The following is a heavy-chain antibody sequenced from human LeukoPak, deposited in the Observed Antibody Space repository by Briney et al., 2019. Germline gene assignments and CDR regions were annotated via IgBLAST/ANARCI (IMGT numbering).Heavy chain of an antibody. V-gene: IGHV3-74*01. CDR1: GFTFNSFW. Sequence: GGSLRLSCAASGFTFNSFWMHWVRQAPGKGLVWVSRINTDGTTINYADSVRGRFTISRDNAKNTLYLQMNSLRAEDTAVYYCVKAAAGSFDYWGQGTLVTVSP. CDR3: VKAAAGSFDY. D-gene: IGHD6-25*01. J-gene: IGHJ4*02. CDR2: INTDGTTI.